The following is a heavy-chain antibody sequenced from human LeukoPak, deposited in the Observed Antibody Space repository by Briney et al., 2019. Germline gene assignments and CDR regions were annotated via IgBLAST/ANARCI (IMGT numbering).Heavy chain of an antibody. V-gene: IGHV4-30-4*01. CDR3: ARGVLSLANFDY. CDR2: IYYSGST. D-gene: IGHD3-16*02. J-gene: IGHJ4*02. CDR1: GGSISSGGYY. Sequence: SQTLSLTCTVFGGSISSGGYYWSWIRQPPGKGLEWIGYIYYSGSTYYNPSLKSRVTISVDTSKNQFSLKLSSVTAADTAVYYCARGVLSLANFDYWGQGTLVTVSS.